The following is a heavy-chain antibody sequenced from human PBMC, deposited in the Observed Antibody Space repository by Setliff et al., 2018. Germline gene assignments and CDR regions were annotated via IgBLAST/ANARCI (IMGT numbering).Heavy chain of an antibody. V-gene: IGHV3-48*03. Sequence: GGSLRLSCAASGFTFSSYEMNWVRQAPGKGLEWVSYISSSGSTIYYADSVKGRFTISRDNAKNSLYLQMNSLRAEDTAVYYCARDRPQGSSWYRFDYYYYGMDVWGQGTTVTVSS. D-gene: IGHD6-13*01. CDR3: ARDRPQGSSWYRFDYYYYGMDV. J-gene: IGHJ6*02. CDR1: GFTFSSYE. CDR2: ISSSGSTI.